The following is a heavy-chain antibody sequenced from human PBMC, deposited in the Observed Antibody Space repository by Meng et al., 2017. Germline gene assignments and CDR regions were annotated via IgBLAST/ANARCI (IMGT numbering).Heavy chain of an antibody. D-gene: IGHD3-22*01. CDR1: GYSFTSYW. CDR2: IYPGDSDT. J-gene: IGHJ4*02. CDR3: ARDLLYYYDSSGYYFDY. Sequence: KVSCKGSGYSFTSYWIGWVRQMPGKGLEWMGIIYPGDSDTRYSPSFHGQVTISADKSISTAYMELSRLRSDDTAVYYCARDLLYYYDSSGYYFDYWGQGTLVTVSS. V-gene: IGHV5-51*01.